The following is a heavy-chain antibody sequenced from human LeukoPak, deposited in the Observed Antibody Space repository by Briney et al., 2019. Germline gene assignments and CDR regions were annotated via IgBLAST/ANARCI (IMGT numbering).Heavy chain of an antibody. CDR1: GFTFSSYA. J-gene: IGHJ4*02. CDR3: AKDQGMTMVTNLLDY. D-gene: IGHD4-17*01. CDR2: ISGSGGST. Sequence: GGSLRLSCAASGFTFSSYAMSWVRQAPGKGLEWVSAISGSGGSTYYADSVKGRFTISRDNSKNTLYLQMNSLRAEDTAVYHCAKDQGMTMVTNLLDYWGQGTLVTVSS. V-gene: IGHV3-23*01.